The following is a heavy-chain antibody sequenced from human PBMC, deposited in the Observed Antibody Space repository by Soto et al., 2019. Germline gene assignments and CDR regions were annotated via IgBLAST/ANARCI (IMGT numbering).Heavy chain of an antibody. V-gene: IGHV1-69*01. CDR2: IIPIFGTA. J-gene: IGHJ4*02. CDR1: GGTFSSYP. Sequence: QVQLVQSGAEVKKPGSSVMVSCKASGGTFSSYPISWVRQAPGQGLEWMGGIIPIFGTAKYAQKFQGRVTITADESTSTAYMELSSLRSEDTALYYCAREWQQVVGNFVYWGQGTLVTVSS. CDR3: AREWQQVVGNFVY. D-gene: IGHD6-13*01.